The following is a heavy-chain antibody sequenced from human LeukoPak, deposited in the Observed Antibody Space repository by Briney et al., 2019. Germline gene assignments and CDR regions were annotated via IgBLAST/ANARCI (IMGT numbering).Heavy chain of an antibody. CDR1: GGSISSGSDY. CDR2: ISTSGGI. Sequence: SQTLSLTCTVSGGSISSGSDYWNWFRQPAGKGLEWIGRISTSGGINYNPSLMSRVTISVDTSKSQFSLNLSSVTAADTAVYYCARRLSKQLGRYFDLWGRGTLVTVSS. J-gene: IGHJ2*01. CDR3: ARRLSKQLGRYFDL. D-gene: IGHD6-13*01. V-gene: IGHV4-61*02.